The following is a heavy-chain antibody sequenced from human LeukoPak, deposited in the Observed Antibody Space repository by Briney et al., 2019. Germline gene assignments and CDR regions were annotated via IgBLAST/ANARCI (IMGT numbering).Heavy chain of an antibody. J-gene: IGHJ5*02. CDR2: ISGSGTTI. D-gene: IGHD3-10*01. V-gene: IGHV3-11*01. Sequence: PGGSLRLSCAASGFTFSDYYMSWIRQAPGKGLEWVSYISGSGTTIYYADSVKGRFTISRDNAKNSLYLQMNSLRAEDTAVYYCARGGGFSSYGSGTYRWSDQNWFDPWGQGTLVTVSS. CDR3: ARGGGFSSYGSGTYRWSDQNWFDP. CDR1: GFTFSDYY.